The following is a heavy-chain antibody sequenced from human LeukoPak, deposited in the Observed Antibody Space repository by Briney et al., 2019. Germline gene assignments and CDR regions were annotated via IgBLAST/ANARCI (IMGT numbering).Heavy chain of an antibody. Sequence: PGGSLRLSCAASGFTFSNYGMSWVRQAPGKGLEWVSSISGSGDSTYYADSVKGRFTISRDNSKNTLYLQMNSLRAEDTAVYYCARSLSSRFSGPRRPYYFDSWGQGTLVTVSS. CDR1: GFTFSNYG. V-gene: IGHV3-23*01. CDR2: ISGSGDST. CDR3: ARSLSSRFSGPRRPYYFDS. J-gene: IGHJ4*02. D-gene: IGHD3-16*02.